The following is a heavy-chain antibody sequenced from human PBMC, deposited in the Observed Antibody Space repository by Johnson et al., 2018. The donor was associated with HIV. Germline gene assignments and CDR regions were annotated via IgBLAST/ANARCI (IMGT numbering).Heavy chain of an antibody. CDR1: GFTFSSYG. V-gene: IGHV3-30*02. CDR2: IWWDGYNK. J-gene: IGHJ3*02. CDR3: AKEAHSGGGYDAFDI. D-gene: IGHD2-15*01. Sequence: VQLVESGGGLIQPGGSLRLSCAASGFTFSSYGMHWVRQAPGKGLQWVAGIWWDGYNKYYADSVKGRFTISRDNSKNTMYLQMNSLRAEDTALYYCAKEAHSGGGYDAFDIWGQGTMVTVSS.